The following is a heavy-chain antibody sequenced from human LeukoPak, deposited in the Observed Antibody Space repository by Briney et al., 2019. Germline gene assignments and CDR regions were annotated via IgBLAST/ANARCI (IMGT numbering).Heavy chain of an antibody. Sequence: ASVTVSCKVSGYTLTELSIHWVRQAPGKGLEWMGGFDAEDGETIYAQKFQGRVTMTEDTSTDTAYMELSSLRSEDTAVYYCATADDFWSARGGMDVWGQGTTVTVSS. V-gene: IGHV1-24*01. D-gene: IGHD3-3*01. CDR2: FDAEDGET. CDR1: GYTLTELS. CDR3: ATADDFWSARGGMDV. J-gene: IGHJ6*02.